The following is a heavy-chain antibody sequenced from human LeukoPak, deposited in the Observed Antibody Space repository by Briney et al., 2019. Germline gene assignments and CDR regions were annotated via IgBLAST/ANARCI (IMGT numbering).Heavy chain of an antibody. D-gene: IGHD5-24*01. J-gene: IGHJ4*02. Sequence: GGSLRLSCAASGFTFSSYSMNWVRQAPGKGLEWVSSISSSSYIYYADSVKGRFTISRDNAKNSLYLQMNSLRAEDTAVYYCARDLGDGYTLDYRGQGTLVTVSS. CDR3: ARDLGDGYTLDY. V-gene: IGHV3-21*01. CDR1: GFTFSSYS. CDR2: ISSSSYI.